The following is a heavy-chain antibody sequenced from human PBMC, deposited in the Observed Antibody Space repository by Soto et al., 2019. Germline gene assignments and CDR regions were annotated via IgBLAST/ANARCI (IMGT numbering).Heavy chain of an antibody. J-gene: IGHJ4*02. D-gene: IGHD3-10*01. CDR1: AINFRSYA. Sequence: GGSLRLSCSASAINFRSYAMSWVRQAPGQGLEWVSAVGGSGSDTYYADSVKGRFTISRDDSKNTLYLQMNSLKTEDTAVYYCTTGPNGSGSYHRPTANTAMVKFDYWGQGTLVTVSS. CDR3: TTGPNGSGSYHRPTANTAMVKFDY. V-gene: IGHV3-23*01. CDR2: VGGSGSDT.